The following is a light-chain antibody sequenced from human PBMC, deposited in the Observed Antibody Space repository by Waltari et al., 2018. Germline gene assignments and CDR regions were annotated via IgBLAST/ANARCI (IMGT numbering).Light chain of an antibody. J-gene: IGKJ1*01. CDR1: QGIGRW. Sequence: DIQLTQSPSTLSASVGDRVTLTCRASQGIGRWLAWYQQKPGKTPDLLIDKASILERGVPSRFSGSGSGTEFTLTITGLQPLDVATYYCQEYDSHWSFGQGTKVEIK. CDR2: KAS. V-gene: IGKV1-5*03. CDR3: QEYDSHWS.